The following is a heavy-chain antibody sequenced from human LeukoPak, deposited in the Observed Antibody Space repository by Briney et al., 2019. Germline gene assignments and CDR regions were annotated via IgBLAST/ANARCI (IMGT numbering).Heavy chain of an antibody. J-gene: IGHJ4*02. CDR1: GGSVSSGSYY. CDR2: IDYSGST. D-gene: IGHD1-1*01. V-gene: IGHV4-39*01. CDR3: VRRGTTGTDFDY. Sequence: SETLSLACTVSGGSVSSGSYYWGWIRQAPGKGLEWIGNIDYSGSTYNNLSLKSRVTISVDTSKNQVSLKLSSVTAADTAVYYCVRRGTTGTDFDYWGQGTLVTVSS.